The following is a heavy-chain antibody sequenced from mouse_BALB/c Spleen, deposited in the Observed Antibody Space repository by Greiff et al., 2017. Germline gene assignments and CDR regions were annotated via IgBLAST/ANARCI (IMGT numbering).Heavy chain of an antibody. V-gene: IGHV1S126*01. Sequence: QVQLQQSGPQLVRPGASVKISCKASGYSFTSYWMHWVKQRPGQGLEWIGMIDPSDSETRLNQKFKDKATLTVDKSSSTAYMQLSSPTSEDSAVYYCASGMITTDFDYWGQGTTLTVSS. D-gene: IGHD2-4*01. CDR3: ASGMITTDFDY. CDR2: IDPSDSET. J-gene: IGHJ2*01. CDR1: GYSFTSYW.